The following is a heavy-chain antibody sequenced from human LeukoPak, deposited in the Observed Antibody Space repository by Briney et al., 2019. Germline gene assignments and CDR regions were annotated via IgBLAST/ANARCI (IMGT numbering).Heavy chain of an antibody. J-gene: IGHJ4*02. CDR1: GFTFSSYW. Sequence: PGGSLRLSCAASGFTFSSYWMSWVRQAPGKGLEGVANIKQDGSEKYYVDSVKGRFTISRDNAKNSLYLQMNSLRAEDTAVYYCARAGAGKRSYYFDYWGQGTLVTVSS. CDR3: ARAGAGKRSYYFDY. D-gene: IGHD3-10*01. V-gene: IGHV3-7*04. CDR2: IKQDGSEK.